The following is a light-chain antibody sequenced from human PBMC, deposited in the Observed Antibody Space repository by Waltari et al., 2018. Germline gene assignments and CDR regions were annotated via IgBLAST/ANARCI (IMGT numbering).Light chain of an antibody. CDR2: DKD. J-gene: IGLJ2*01. CDR3: GTWDSSLTAGHVV. V-gene: IGLV1-51*01. Sequence: QSVLTQPPSVSAAPGQKVTIYCAGSSSNIGNNYVSWYQQLPGTAPKVLIYDKDQRPSGIPDRFSGAKSGTSATLGITGLQTVDEADYDCGTWDSSLTAGHVVFGGGTKLTGL. CDR1: SSNIGNNY.